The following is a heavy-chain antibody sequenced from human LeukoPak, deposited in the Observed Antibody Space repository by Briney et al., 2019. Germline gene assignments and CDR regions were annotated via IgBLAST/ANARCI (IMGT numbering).Heavy chain of an antibody. CDR2: ISAYNGNT. CDR3: ARELSLTTVTRGYFDY. V-gene: IGHV1-18*01. D-gene: IGHD4-17*01. Sequence: ASVKVSCKASGYTFTCYGISWVRQAPGQGLEWMGWISAYNGNTDYAQKLQGRVTMTTDTSTSTAYMELRSLRSDDTAVYYCARELSLTTVTRGYFDYWGQGTLVTVSS. J-gene: IGHJ4*02. CDR1: GYTFTCYG.